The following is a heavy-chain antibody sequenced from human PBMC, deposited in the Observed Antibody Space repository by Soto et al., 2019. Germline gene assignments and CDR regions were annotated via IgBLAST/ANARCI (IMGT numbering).Heavy chain of an antibody. D-gene: IGHD2-15*01. V-gene: IGHV1-18*01. J-gene: IGHJ2*01. CDR1: GYTFSDYA. Sequence: QVQLVQSEDEVKKPGASLRVSCKASGYTFSDYAIGRVRQAPGQGLEWLGWLSASPRNTDRAHTSQGGVMMTLDTPTNAAYMELRSLRSDDTAVYYWVRCYCSVGSCYACWNFDLWGRGTLVTVSS. CDR3: VRCYCSVGSCYACWNFDL. CDR2: LSASPRNT.